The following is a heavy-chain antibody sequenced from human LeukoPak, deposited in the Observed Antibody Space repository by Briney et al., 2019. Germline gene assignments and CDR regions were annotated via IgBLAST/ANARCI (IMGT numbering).Heavy chain of an antibody. J-gene: IGHJ5*02. Sequence: SETLSLTCTVSGGSISSSSYYWGWIRQPPGKGLEWIGSIYYSGSTYYNPSLKSRVTISVDTSKNQFSLKLSSVTAADTAVYYCARAPRDCSTGCYEGDNWFDPWGQGTLVTVSS. D-gene: IGHD2-2*01. CDR2: IYYSGST. CDR1: GGSISSSSYY. CDR3: ARAPRDCSTGCYEGDNWFDP. V-gene: IGHV4-39*07.